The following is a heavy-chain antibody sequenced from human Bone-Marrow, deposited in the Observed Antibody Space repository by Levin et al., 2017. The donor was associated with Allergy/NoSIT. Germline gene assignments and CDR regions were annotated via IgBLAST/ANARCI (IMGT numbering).Heavy chain of an antibody. V-gene: IGHV3-33*01. D-gene: IGHD3-10*01. CDR1: GFTFSSYG. J-gene: IGHJ4*02. Sequence: GESLKISCAASGFTFSSYGMHWVRQAPGKGLEWVAVIWYDGSNKYYADSVKGRFTISRDNSKNTLYLQMNSLRAEDTAVYYCARDYYGSGSYFDYWGQGTLVTVSS. CDR3: ARDYYGSGSYFDY. CDR2: IWYDGSNK.